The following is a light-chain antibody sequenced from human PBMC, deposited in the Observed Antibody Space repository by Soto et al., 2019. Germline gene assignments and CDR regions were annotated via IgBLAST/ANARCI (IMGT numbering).Light chain of an antibody. CDR1: QSVSSN. J-gene: IGKJ5*01. CDR3: QQYNNWPPRVT. CDR2: GAS. V-gene: IGKV3-15*01. Sequence: EIELTQSPATLSLSPGERATLSCRASQSVSSNLAWYQQKPGQAPRLLIYGASTRATGIPARFSGSGSGTEFTLTISSLQSEDFAVYYCQQYNNWPPRVTFGQGTRLEIK.